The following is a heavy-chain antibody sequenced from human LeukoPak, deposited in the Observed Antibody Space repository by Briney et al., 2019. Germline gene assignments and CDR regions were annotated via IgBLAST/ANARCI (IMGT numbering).Heavy chain of an antibody. J-gene: IGHJ3*02. D-gene: IGHD5-12*01. CDR3: ARDLYVDIVATIPDAFDI. Sequence: GSLRLSCAASGFTFSSYSMNWVRQAPGKGLEWVSYISSSSTIYYADSVKGRFTISRDNAKNSLYLQMNSLRAEDTAVYYCARDLYVDIVATIPDAFDIWGQGTMVTVSS. CDR2: ISSSSTI. CDR1: GFTFSSYS. V-gene: IGHV3-48*01.